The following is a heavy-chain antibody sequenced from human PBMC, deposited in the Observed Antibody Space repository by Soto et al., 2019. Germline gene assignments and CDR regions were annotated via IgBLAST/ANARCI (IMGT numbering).Heavy chain of an antibody. CDR1: GFTFSSYG. CDR3: TTDAQWGI. J-gene: IGHJ3*02. V-gene: IGHV3-15*07. Sequence: PGGSLRLSCAASGFTFSSYGMHWVRQAPGKGLEWVGRIKSKNDGGATEYSAPVKDRFTISRDVSKNTLYLQMNSLKTEDTAVYYCTTDAQWGIWGQGTMVTVSS. D-gene: IGHD2-8*01. CDR2: IKSKNDGGAT.